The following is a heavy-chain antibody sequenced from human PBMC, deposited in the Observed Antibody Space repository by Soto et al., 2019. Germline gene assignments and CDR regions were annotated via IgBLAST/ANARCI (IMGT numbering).Heavy chain of an antibody. Sequence: SVKVSCKASGGTFSSYAISWVRQAPGQGLEWMGGIIPIFGTANYAQKFQGRVTITADESTSTAYMELSSLRSGDTAVYYCARKIAVAGRYYYGMDVWGQGTTVTV. CDR2: IIPIFGTA. CDR3: ARKIAVAGRYYYGMDV. V-gene: IGHV1-69*13. D-gene: IGHD6-19*01. J-gene: IGHJ6*02. CDR1: GGTFSSYA.